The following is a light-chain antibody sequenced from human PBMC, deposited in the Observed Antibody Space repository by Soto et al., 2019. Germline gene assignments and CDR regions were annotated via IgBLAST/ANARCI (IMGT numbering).Light chain of an antibody. J-gene: IGLJ1*01. CDR3: SSYRRGSTYV. V-gene: IGLV2-14*03. Sequence: QSVLTQPASVSGSPGQSITVSCTGTNSDVGGYNYVSWYQQHPGKAPRLMIYDVTNRPSGVSDRFSGSKSGNTASLTISGLQAEDEADYYCSSYRRGSTYVFGTGTKVTVL. CDR2: DVT. CDR1: NSDVGGYNY.